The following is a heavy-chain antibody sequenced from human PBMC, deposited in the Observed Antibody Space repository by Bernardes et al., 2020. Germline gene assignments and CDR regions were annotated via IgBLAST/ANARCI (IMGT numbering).Heavy chain of an antibody. CDR3: AKDLGYCTGGVCPPHPPYYYYGMDV. CDR2: INPNSGGT. V-gene: IGHV1-2*04. J-gene: IGHJ6*02. Sequence: ASVKVSCKASGYTFTGYYMHWVRQAPGQGLEWMGWINPNSGGTNYAQKFQGWVTMTRDTSISTAYMELSRLRSDDTAVYYCAKDLGYCTGGVCPPHPPYYYYGMDVWGQGTTVTVSS. D-gene: IGHD2-8*02. CDR1: GYTFTGYY.